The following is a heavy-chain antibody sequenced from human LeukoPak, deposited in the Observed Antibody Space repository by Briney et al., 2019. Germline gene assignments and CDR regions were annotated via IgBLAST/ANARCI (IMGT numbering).Heavy chain of an antibody. Sequence: GSLRLSCAASGFTFSNAWMSWIRQPPGKGLEWIGEINHSGSTNYNPSLKSRVTISVDTSKNQFSLKLSSVTAADTAVYYCARGRVLRFLEWSPHYYFDYWGQGTLVTVSS. D-gene: IGHD3-3*01. CDR1: GFTFSNAW. CDR3: ARGRVLRFLEWSPHYYFDY. CDR2: INHSGST. V-gene: IGHV4-34*01. J-gene: IGHJ4*02.